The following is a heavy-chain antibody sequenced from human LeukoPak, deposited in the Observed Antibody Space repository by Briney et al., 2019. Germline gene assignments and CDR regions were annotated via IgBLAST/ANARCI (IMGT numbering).Heavy chain of an antibody. CDR3: ATELRYFDWLSPIDY. Sequence: GASVKVSCKVSGYTLTELSMHWVRQAPGKGLEWVGGFDPEDGETIYAQKFQGRVTMTEDTSTDTAYMELSSLRSEDTAVYYCATELRYFDWLSPIDYWGQGTLVTVSS. D-gene: IGHD3-9*01. J-gene: IGHJ4*02. V-gene: IGHV1-24*01. CDR1: GYTLTELS. CDR2: FDPEDGET.